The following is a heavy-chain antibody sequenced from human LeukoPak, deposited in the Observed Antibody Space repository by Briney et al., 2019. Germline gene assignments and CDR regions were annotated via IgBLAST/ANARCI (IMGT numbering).Heavy chain of an antibody. D-gene: IGHD3-10*01. V-gene: IGHV4-4*07. CDR1: GGSISFYY. J-gene: IGHJ4*02. Sequence: SETLSLTCTVSGGSISFYYWSWIRQPAGKGLEWIGRIYTSGSTNYNPSLRSRVTMSVDTSKNQFSLKLSFVTAADTAVYYCARGPLVRGQNDFDYWGQGTLVTASS. CDR3: ARGPLVRGQNDFDY. CDR2: IYTSGST.